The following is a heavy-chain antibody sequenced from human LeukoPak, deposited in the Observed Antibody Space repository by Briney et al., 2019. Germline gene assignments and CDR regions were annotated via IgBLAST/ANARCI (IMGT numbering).Heavy chain of an antibody. Sequence: ASVKVSCKASGYTFTRYYMHWVRQDPGQGLEWMGWVNPNSGGTNYAQKFQGRVTMTMDTSISTAYMELSRLRSDHTAVYYCARDSDFDYWGQGTLVTVSS. J-gene: IGHJ4*02. CDR1: GYTFTRYY. CDR2: VNPNSGGT. V-gene: IGHV1-2*02. CDR3: ARDSDFDY.